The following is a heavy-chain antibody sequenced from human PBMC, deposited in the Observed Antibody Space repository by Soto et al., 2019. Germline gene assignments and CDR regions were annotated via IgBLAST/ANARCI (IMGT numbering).Heavy chain of an antibody. Sequence: SETLSLTCTVSGGSISSYYWSWIRQPAGKGLEWIGRIYTSGSTNYNPSLKSRVTMSVDTSNNQFSLKLSPVTAADTAVYYCARAGEDSYGYYYYYGMDVWGQGTTVTVS. CDR2: IYTSGST. J-gene: IGHJ6*02. CDR3: ARAGEDSYGYYYYYGMDV. V-gene: IGHV4-4*07. CDR1: GGSISSYY. D-gene: IGHD5-18*01.